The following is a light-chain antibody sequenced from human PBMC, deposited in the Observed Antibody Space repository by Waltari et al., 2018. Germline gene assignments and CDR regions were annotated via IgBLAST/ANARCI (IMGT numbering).Light chain of an antibody. CDR2: DAT. CDR1: QSFYHF. J-gene: IGKJ2*01. Sequence: EIVLTQSPVTLSLSPGQRATLSCRASQSFYHFLGWYHQKPGQATRLLIYDATKRAPGIPARFSGGGSATDFTLTISSLEPEDVGLYYCHKGSTWPRTFGQGTKLEI. V-gene: IGKV3-11*01. CDR3: HKGSTWPRT.